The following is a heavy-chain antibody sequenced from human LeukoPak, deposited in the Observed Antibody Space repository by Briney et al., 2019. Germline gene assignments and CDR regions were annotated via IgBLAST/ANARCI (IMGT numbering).Heavy chain of an antibody. CDR2: INHSGST. CDR1: GGSFSGYY. J-gene: IGHJ4*02. CDR3: ARGRAMDTWGQLWFGRGVFDH. D-gene: IGHD3-10*01. Sequence: SETLSLTCAVYGGSFSGYYWSWIRQPPGKGLEWIGEINHSGSTNYNPSLKSRVTISVDTSKNQFSLKLSSVTAADTAVYYCARGRAMDTWGQLWFGRGVFDHWGQGTLVTVSS. V-gene: IGHV4-34*01.